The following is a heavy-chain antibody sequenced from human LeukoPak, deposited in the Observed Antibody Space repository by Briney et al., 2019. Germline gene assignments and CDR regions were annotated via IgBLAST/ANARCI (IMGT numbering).Heavy chain of an antibody. CDR1: GFTFSSYG. J-gene: IGHJ3*02. Sequence: GGSLRLSCAASGFTFSSYGMHWVRQAPGKGLEWVAFIRYDGSNKYYADSVKGRFTISRDNSKNTLYLQMNSLRAEDTAVYYCATVGLVSHRVVTGAFDIWGQGTMVTVSS. CDR2: IRYDGSNK. V-gene: IGHV3-30*02. CDR3: ATVGLVSHRVVTGAFDI. D-gene: IGHD4-23*01.